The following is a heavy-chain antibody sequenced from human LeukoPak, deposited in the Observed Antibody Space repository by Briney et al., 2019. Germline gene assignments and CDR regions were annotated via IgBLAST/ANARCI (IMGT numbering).Heavy chain of an antibody. V-gene: IGHV4-4*02. CDR1: GGSIRSYW. D-gene: IGHD1-26*01. J-gene: IGHJ4*02. Sequence: SGTLSLTCGVSGGSIRSYWWSWVRQPPGKGLEWIGEIYESGTTNYNPSLKSRATISGDKSASQFSLNLNSVTAADTAVYYCARHQMAANTFDYWGQGTLVTVSS. CDR2: IYESGTT. CDR3: ARHQMAANTFDY.